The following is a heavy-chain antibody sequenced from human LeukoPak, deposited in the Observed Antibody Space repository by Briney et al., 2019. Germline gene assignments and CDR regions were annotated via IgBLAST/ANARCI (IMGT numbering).Heavy chain of an antibody. V-gene: IGHV3-9*01. Sequence: GGSLRLSCAASGFTFDDYAMHWVRQAPGKGLEWVSGISWNSGSIGYADSVKGRFTISRDNAKNSLYLQMNSLRAENTALYYCAKDIGDIVVVPAAISGGNWFDPWGQRTLVTVSS. CDR3: AKDIGDIVVVPAAISGGNWFDP. J-gene: IGHJ5*02. CDR1: GFTFDDYA. CDR2: ISWNSGSI. D-gene: IGHD2-2*01.